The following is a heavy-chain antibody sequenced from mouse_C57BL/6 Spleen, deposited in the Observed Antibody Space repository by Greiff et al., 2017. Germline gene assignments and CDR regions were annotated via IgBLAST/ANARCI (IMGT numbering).Heavy chain of an antibody. CDR3: AGQIYYDYDGWFAY. D-gene: IGHD2-4*01. J-gene: IGHJ3*01. Sequence: VMLVESGPELVKPGASVKISCKASGYAFSSSWMNWVKQRPGKGLEWIGRIYPGDGDTNYNGKFKGKATLTADKSSSTAYMQLSSLTSEDSAVYFCAGQIYYDYDGWFAYWGQGTLVTVSA. CDR1: GYAFSSSW. CDR2: IYPGDGDT. V-gene: IGHV1-82*01.